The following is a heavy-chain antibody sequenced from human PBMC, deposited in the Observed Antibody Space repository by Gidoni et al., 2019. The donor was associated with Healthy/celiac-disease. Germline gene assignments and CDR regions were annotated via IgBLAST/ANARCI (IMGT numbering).Heavy chain of an antibody. J-gene: IGHJ6*03. Sequence: EVQLLASGGCLVQPGGSLRLSCAAPGFTFSSYAMSWVRQAPGKGLEWVSAISGSGGSPYYADAVKGRFTISRENSKNTLYLKMNSLRAEDTAVYYCAKEGSSGYGTHYYMDVWGKGTTVTVSS. D-gene: IGHD3-22*01. CDR3: AKEGSSGYGTHYYMDV. CDR2: ISGSGGSP. V-gene: IGHV3-23*01. CDR1: GFTFSSYA.